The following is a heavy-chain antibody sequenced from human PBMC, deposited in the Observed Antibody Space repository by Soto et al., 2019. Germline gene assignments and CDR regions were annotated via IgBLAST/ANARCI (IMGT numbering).Heavy chain of an antibody. J-gene: IGHJ4*02. V-gene: IGHV3-11*01. CDR1: GFTFCAYY. CDR2: ISSSGDTG. Sequence: QVQLVESGGGLVKPGGSLRLSCAASGFTFCAYYMSWIRQAPGKGLEWISYISSSGDTGNYADSVTGRFTVSRDNAKNSLYLQINSLRAEDTAVYYCARDRGAVVGQYFDYWGQGTLVTVSS. D-gene: IGHD6-19*01. CDR3: ARDRGAVVGQYFDY.